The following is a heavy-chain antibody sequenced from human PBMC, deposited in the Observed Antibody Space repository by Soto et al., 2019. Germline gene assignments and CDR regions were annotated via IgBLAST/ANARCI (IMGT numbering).Heavy chain of an antibody. Sequence: SGKVAGKASGGSLSSFAIGWVRHAPGQGLEWMGGIIPIFGTANDAQKFQGRVTITADESTRTAYMELSSLRSEDTAVYYCAIDFVEMATISGFDYWGPGTMVTAPQ. CDR3: AIDFVEMATISGFDY. D-gene: IGHD5-12*01. J-gene: IGHJ4*02. CDR1: GGSLSSFA. V-gene: IGHV1-69*13. CDR2: IIPIFGTA.